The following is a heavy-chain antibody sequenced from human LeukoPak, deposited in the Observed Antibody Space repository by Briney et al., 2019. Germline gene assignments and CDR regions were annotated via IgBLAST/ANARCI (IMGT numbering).Heavy chain of an antibody. CDR3: AKNLRDGDYVFDY. CDR1: GFTFSSYW. Sequence: PGGSLRLSCAASGFTFSSYWMSWVRQAPGKGLEWVANVNQFGSEKYYVDSVKGRFTISRDNAKTSLYLQMNSLRADDTAVYYCAKNLRDGDYVFDYWGQGTLVTVSS. CDR2: VNQFGSEK. D-gene: IGHD4-17*01. V-gene: IGHV3-7*03. J-gene: IGHJ4*02.